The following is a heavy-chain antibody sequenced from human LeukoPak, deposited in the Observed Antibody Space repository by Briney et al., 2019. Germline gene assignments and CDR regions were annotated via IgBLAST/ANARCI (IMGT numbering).Heavy chain of an antibody. CDR1: GFTFSSYA. Sequence: GSLRLSCAASGFTFSSYAMSWVRQAPGKGLEWVSAISGSGGSTYYADSVKGRFTISRDNSKNTLYLQMNSLRAEDTAVYYCAKDSEQWLVLGYFDYWGQGTLVTVSS. D-gene: IGHD6-19*01. V-gene: IGHV3-23*01. CDR2: ISGSGGST. J-gene: IGHJ4*02. CDR3: AKDSEQWLVLGYFDY.